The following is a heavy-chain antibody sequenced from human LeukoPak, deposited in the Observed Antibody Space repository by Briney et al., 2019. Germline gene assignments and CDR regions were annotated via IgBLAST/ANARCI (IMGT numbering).Heavy chain of an antibody. D-gene: IGHD5-24*01. J-gene: IGHJ4*02. CDR1: GFTFSSYS. CDR2: ISSSSSYI. CDR3: ARDSEMATITFDY. Sequence: GGSLRLSCAASGFTFSSYSMNWVRQAPGKGLEWVSSISSSSSYIYYADSVKGRFTISRDNAKNSLYLQMNSLRAEDTAVYYCARDSEMATITFDYWGQGTLVTVPS. V-gene: IGHV3-21*01.